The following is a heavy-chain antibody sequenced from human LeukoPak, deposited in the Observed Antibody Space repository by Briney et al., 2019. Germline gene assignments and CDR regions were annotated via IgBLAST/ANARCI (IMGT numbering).Heavy chain of an antibody. D-gene: IGHD1-7*01. J-gene: IGHJ4*02. V-gene: IGHV5-51*01. CDR2: IYPGDSDT. CDR3: ARHRGGKLETGTTWLYDY. CDR1: GYSFTSYW. Sequence: GESLKISCKGSGYSFTSYWIGWVRQMPGKGLEWMGIIYPGDSDTRYSPSFQGQVTISADKSISTAYLRWSSLKASDTAMYYCARHRGGKLETGTTWLYDYWGQGTLVTVSS.